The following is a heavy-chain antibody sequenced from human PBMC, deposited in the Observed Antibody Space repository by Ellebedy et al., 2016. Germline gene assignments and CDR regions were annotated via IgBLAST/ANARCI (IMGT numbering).Heavy chain of an antibody. CDR2: INPSGGST. CDR3: ARTGPTYYYYMDV. CDR1: GYTFTSYY. Sequence: ASVRVSCXASGYTFTSYYMHWVRQAPGQGLEWMGIINPSGGSTSYAQKFQGRVTMTRDTSTSTVYMELRSLRSDDTAVYYCARTGPTYYYYMDVWGKGTTVTVFS. J-gene: IGHJ6*03. D-gene: IGHD1-14*01. V-gene: IGHV1-46*01.